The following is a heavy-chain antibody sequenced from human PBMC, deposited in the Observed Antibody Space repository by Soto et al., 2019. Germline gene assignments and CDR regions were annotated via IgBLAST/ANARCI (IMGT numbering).Heavy chain of an antibody. D-gene: IGHD3-22*01. CDR2: IYSGDSDT. J-gene: IGHJ5*02. Sequence: GESLKISCKGSGYGFPTYWIGWLRQMPGKGLAWMGIIYSGDSDTRYSPSFQGQVTIPADKSLSTAYLQWRSLKASDSAIYYCARHYYDGNGYYPEAWGQGTLVTVS. CDR1: GYGFPTYW. CDR3: ARHYYDGNGYYPEA. V-gene: IGHV5-51*01.